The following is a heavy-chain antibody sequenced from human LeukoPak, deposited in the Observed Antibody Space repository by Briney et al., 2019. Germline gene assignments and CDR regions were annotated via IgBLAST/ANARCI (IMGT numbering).Heavy chain of an antibody. CDR2: INWDGGST. Sequence: GGSLRLSCAASGFTFSSYAMSWVRQAPGKGLEWVSGINWDGGSTGYADSVKGRFTISRDNAKNSLYLQMNSLRAEDTALYYCARDSTRKGGYSGYDPFDYWGQGTLVTVSS. J-gene: IGHJ4*02. D-gene: IGHD5-12*01. CDR3: ARDSTRKGGYSGYDPFDY. V-gene: IGHV3-20*04. CDR1: GFTFSSYA.